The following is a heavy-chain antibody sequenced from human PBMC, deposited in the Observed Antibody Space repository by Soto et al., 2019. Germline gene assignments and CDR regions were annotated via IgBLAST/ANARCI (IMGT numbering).Heavy chain of an antibody. V-gene: IGHV4-30-4*01. CDR1: GGSITSGDYY. D-gene: IGHD6-13*01. J-gene: IGHJ6*02. CDR2: IFYSGST. CDR3: ARDRRVSNCWSPGDYTYYGMDR. Sequence: QLQLQESGPGLLKPSQTLSLTCTVSGGSITSGDYYWNWIRQPPGKGLEWIGYIFYSGSTNYNPSLRIRFTISLDRSKKQISLKVNSVTAADTAVYYCARDRRVSNCWSPGDYTYYGMDRWGQGTTVTVSS.